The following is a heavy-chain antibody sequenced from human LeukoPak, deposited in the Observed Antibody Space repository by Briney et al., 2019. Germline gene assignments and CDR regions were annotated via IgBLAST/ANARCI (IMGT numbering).Heavy chain of an antibody. V-gene: IGHV4-39*07. CDR3: ARGSRYFDWSNRDYFDY. J-gene: IGHJ4*02. CDR2: VYYSGST. D-gene: IGHD3-9*01. CDR1: GGSISTTNYY. Sequence: SETLSLTCTVSGGSISTTNYYWGWIRQSPGKGLEWFGCVYYSGSTYYNPSLKSRVTISVDTSQNQFSLKLSSVTAADTTVYYCARGSRYFDWSNRDYFDYWGQGTLVTVSS.